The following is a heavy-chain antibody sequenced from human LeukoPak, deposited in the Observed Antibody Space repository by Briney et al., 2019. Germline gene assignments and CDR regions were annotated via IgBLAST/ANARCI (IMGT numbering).Heavy chain of an antibody. Sequence: SETLSLTCTVSGGSISSSSYYWGWIRQPPGKGLEWIGYIYHSGSTYYNPSLKSRVIISVDTPKNQFSLKLSSVTAADTAVYYCVSLNVVIYYFDYWGQGTLVTSPQ. V-gene: IGHV4-30-4*08. CDR3: VSLNVVIYYFDY. D-gene: IGHD3-22*01. CDR1: GGSISSSSYY. CDR2: IYHSGST. J-gene: IGHJ4*02.